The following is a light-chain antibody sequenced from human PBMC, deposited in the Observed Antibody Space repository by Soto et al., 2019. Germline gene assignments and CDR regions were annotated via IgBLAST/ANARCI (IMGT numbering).Light chain of an antibody. CDR2: GAS. Sequence: EIVMTQSPATLSVSPGERATLSCRASQSVSSNLAWYQQKTGQAPRLLIYGASTRATGIPAMFSGSGSGTEFTLTISSLQSEDFAVYYCQQYNNWPLTFGGGTKVEIK. CDR1: QSVSSN. V-gene: IGKV3-15*01. J-gene: IGKJ4*01. CDR3: QQYNNWPLT.